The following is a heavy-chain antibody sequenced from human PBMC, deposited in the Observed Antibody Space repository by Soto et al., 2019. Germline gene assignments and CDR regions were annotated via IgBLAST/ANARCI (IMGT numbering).Heavy chain of an antibody. V-gene: IGHV3-23*01. CDR1: GLSFSSYA. J-gene: IGHJ4*02. D-gene: IGHD3-9*01. CDR3: AKDAKILDWLPTSYYFDF. CDR2: ISRSGNST. Sequence: EVQVLESGGGLAQPGRSLRLSCAVSGLSFSSYAMTWGRQSPGKGLEWVSSISRSGNSTYSADSVRGRFTISRDNSKNTLYLQMNSLRAEDTAVYYCAKDAKILDWLPTSYYFDFWGQGTLVTVSS.